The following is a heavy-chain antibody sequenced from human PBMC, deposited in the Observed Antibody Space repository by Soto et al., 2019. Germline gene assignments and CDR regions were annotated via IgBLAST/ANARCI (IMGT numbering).Heavy chain of an antibody. J-gene: IGHJ4*02. D-gene: IGHD2-21*01. V-gene: IGHV3-23*01. CDR2: MTGSGATI. Sequence: GGSLRLSCAASGFTISTFAMTWVRQAPGKGLESVCGMTGSGATIHYADSVRGRFTISKDNSKNVLFLQMDYLRDEDTAIYYCAKDAVYNDGLWLMDSWGQGTLVTVSS. CDR1: GFTISTFA. CDR3: AKDAVYNDGLWLMDS.